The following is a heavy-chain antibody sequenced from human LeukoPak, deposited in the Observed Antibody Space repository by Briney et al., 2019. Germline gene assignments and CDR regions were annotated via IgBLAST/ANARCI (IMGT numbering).Heavy chain of an antibody. CDR2: VSTSGGST. CDR1: GLTFSRYA. CDR3: AKGAHIVVVTAILDY. J-gene: IGHJ4*02. D-gene: IGHD2-21*02. Sequence: PGGSLRLSCAASGLTFSRYAMSWVRQAPGKGLECVSGVSTSGGSTYYADSVKGRFTISRDNSKNTLYLQMNSLRAEDTAVYYCAKGAHIVVVTAILDYWGQGTLVTVSS. V-gene: IGHV3-23*01.